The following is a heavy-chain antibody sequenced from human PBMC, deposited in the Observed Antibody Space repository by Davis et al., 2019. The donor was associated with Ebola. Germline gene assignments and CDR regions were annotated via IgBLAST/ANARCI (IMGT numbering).Heavy chain of an antibody. V-gene: IGHV3-53*01. Sequence: GESLKISCAASGFTVSSNFMSWVRQAPGKGLEWVSDVNASGGSTYYADSVKGRFTISRDNSKNTMYLQMNSLRDEDTAVYYCARGDYDFWSGSEHPFDYWGQGTLVTVSS. CDR3: ARGDYDFWSGSEHPFDY. D-gene: IGHD3-3*01. CDR1: GFTVSSNF. CDR2: VNASGGST. J-gene: IGHJ4*02.